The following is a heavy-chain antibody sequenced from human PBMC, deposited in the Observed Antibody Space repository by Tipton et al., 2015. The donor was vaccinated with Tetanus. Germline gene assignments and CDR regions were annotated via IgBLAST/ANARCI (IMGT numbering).Heavy chain of an antibody. V-gene: IGHV3-74*01. CDR3: ARSSLTNYGLDV. Sequence: SLRLSCAASGFTSESHYIHWVSQNPGKGLLWISRINPDGRRTNYADSVKGRFTISRDHARNTVSLQMNSLRAEDTAVYFCARSSLTNYGLDVWGQGTPVSVSS. J-gene: IGHJ6*02. D-gene: IGHD1-1*01. CDR2: INPDGRRT. CDR1: GFTSESHY.